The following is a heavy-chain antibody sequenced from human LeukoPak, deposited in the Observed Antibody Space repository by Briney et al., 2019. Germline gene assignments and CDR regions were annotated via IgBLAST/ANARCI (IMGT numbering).Heavy chain of an antibody. D-gene: IGHD2-8*01. J-gene: IGHJ4*02. CDR1: GFTFSSYE. V-gene: IGHV3-48*03. Sequence: GGSLRLSCAASGFTFSSYEMNWVRQALGKGLEWVSYISSSGNTIYYAGSVKGRFTISRDNAKNSLYLQMNSLRAEDTAVYYCTTDWICVGYCSDGVCHIGPWCWGQGTLVTVSS. CDR2: ISSSGNTI. CDR3: TTDWICVGYCSDGVCHIGPWC.